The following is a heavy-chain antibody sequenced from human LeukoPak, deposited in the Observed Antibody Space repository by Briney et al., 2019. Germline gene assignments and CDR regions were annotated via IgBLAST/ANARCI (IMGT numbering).Heavy chain of an antibody. D-gene: IGHD3-22*01. V-gene: IGHV4-30-4*01. Sequence: SETLSLTCTVSGGSISSVDYYWNWIRQPPGKGLEWIGCIYYSGSTSYNPSLKSRITISVDTSKNQFSLKLSSVTAADTAVYYCARRDSSGYDPYYFDYWGQGTLVTVSS. CDR1: GGSISSVDYY. CDR2: IYYSGST. CDR3: ARRDSSGYDPYYFDY. J-gene: IGHJ4*02.